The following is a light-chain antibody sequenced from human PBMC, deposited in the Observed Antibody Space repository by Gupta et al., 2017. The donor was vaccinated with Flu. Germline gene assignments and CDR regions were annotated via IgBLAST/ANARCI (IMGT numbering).Light chain of an antibody. Sequence: SYVLTQPPSVSVAPGQTARIACGGNNVGSKSVHWYQQKPGQAPVLGVSDDSDRPSGIPERFSGPNSGNTAKLTVSGVEDGDEADDDCQLWAGASGHPVFGGGTKLTVL. CDR1: NVGSKS. J-gene: IGLJ3*02. V-gene: IGLV3-21*02. CDR2: DDS. CDR3: QLWAGASGHPV.